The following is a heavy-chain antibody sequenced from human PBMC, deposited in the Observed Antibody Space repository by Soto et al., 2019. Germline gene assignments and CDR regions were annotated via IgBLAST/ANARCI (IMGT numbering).Heavy chain of an antibody. CDR3: ARRRASDYGGNHHPYYFDR. CDR2: ISYSGRT. J-gene: IGHJ4*02. V-gene: IGHV4-39*01. D-gene: IGHD4-17*01. CDR1: GASIITDNYF. Sequence: SETLSLTCTVSGASIITDNYFWVWIRQSPRRGLELIGSISYSGRTYDNPSLQSRVTISIDASKNQFSLKLTSVTTADTAVYYCARRRASDYGGNHHPYYFDRWGQGALVTVSA.